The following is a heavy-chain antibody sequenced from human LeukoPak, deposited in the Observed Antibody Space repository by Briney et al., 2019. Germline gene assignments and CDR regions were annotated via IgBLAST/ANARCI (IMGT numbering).Heavy chain of an antibody. CDR3: ARDQESGSYYNWFDP. J-gene: IGHJ5*02. CDR2: INPNSGGT. Sequence: ASVKVSCKASGYTFTGYYMHWVRQAPGQGLEWMGWINPNSGGTNYAQKFQGRVTMTRDTSISTAYMELSRLRSDGTAVYYCARDQESGSYYNWFDPWGQGTLVTVSS. V-gene: IGHV1-2*02. CDR1: GYTFTGYY. D-gene: IGHD1-26*01.